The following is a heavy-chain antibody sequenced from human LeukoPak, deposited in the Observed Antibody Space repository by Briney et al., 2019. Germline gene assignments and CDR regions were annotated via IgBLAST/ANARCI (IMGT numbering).Heavy chain of an antibody. V-gene: IGHV3-48*03. D-gene: IGHD5-12*01. J-gene: IGHJ6*03. CDR1: GFNFSSYE. CDR2: ISRSGSTA. Sequence: GGSLRLSCAASGFNFSSYEMNWVRQAPGNGLEWVSDISRSGSTAFYADSVKGRFTISRDNAKNSLYLQMNSLRAEDTAAYYCARASGPGYYYYYMDVWGKGTTVIVSS. CDR3: ARASGPGYYYYYMDV.